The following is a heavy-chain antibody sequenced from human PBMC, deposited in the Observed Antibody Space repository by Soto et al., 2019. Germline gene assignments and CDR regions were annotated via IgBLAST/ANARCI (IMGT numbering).Heavy chain of an antibody. CDR3: ARLGYDSSDSPFDY. Sequence: EVQLVQSGAEVKKPGESLKISCKGSGYTFSIYWIGWVRQMPGKGLEWMGVIYPADSDTRYSPSFEGQVTISADKSFSTIYLQWSSLKASDTAMYYCARLGYDSSDSPFDYWGQGTLVTVSS. CDR1: GYTFSIYW. D-gene: IGHD3-22*01. J-gene: IGHJ4*02. V-gene: IGHV5-51*01. CDR2: IYPADSDT.